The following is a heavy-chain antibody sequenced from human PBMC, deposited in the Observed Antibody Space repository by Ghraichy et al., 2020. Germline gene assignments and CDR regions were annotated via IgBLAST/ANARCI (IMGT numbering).Heavy chain of an antibody. Sequence: GGSLRLSCAASGFTFSSYSMNWVRQAPGKGLEWVSSISGSSRYIYYADSVKGRFTISRDNAKNSLYLQMNSLRAEDTAVYYCARVWQWLVPDYWGQGTLVTVSS. CDR3: ARVWQWLVPDY. D-gene: IGHD6-19*01. V-gene: IGHV3-21*01. CDR1: GFTFSSYS. CDR2: ISGSSRYI. J-gene: IGHJ4*02.